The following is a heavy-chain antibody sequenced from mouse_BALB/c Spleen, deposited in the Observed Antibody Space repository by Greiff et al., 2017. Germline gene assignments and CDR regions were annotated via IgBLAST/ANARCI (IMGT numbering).Heavy chain of an antibody. D-gene: IGHD4-1*01. J-gene: IGHJ4*01. V-gene: IGHV14-4*02. CDR1: GFNIKDYY. CDR2: IDPENGDT. Sequence: VQLQQSGAELVRSGASVKLSCTASGFNIKDYYMHWVKQRPEQGLEWIGWIDPENGDTEYAPKFQGKATMTADTSSNTAYLQLSSLTSEDTAVYYCNTQLTGTRGDAMDYWGQGTSVTVSS. CDR3: NTQLTGTRGDAMDY.